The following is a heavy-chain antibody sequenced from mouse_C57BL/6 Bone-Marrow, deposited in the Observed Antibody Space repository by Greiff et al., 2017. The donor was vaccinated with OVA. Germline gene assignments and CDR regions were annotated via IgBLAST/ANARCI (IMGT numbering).Heavy chain of an antibody. D-gene: IGHD1-1*01. CDR2: ISYDGSN. CDR3: AREGITTGVAMDY. V-gene: IGHV3-6*01. Sequence: EVQLQQSGPGLVKPSQSLSLTCSVTGYSITSGYYWYWIRQFPGNQLEWMGYISYDGSNNYNPSLKNRISITRDTSKNQFFLKLNSVTTEDTATYYCAREGITTGVAMDYWGQGTSVTVSS. J-gene: IGHJ4*01. CDR1: GYSITSGYY.